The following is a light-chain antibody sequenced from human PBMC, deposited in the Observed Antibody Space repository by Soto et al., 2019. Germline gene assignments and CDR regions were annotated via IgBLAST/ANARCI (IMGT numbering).Light chain of an antibody. CDR3: HQHNNWWT. CDR2: GAS. CDR1: QTLSINS. J-gene: IGKJ1*01. Sequence: EIVWTQSPDTLSLSPGERATLFCRASQTLSINSLAWYQQKPGQAPRLLIYGASTRATGISARFSGSGSGTDFTLTITSLQSEDFGVYYCHQHNNWWTFGQGTKVDIK. V-gene: IGKV3-15*01.